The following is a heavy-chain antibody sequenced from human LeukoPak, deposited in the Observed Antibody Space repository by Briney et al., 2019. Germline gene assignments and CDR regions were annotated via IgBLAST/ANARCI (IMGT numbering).Heavy chain of an antibody. CDR1: GYTFTGYY. CDR3: ARSGMVRGVRYYYYYMDV. D-gene: IGHD3-10*01. V-gene: IGHV1-2*02. J-gene: IGHJ6*03. CDR2: INPNSGGT. Sequence: ASVKVSCKASGYTFTGYYMHWVRQAPGQGLEWMGWINPNSGGTNYAQKFQGRVTMTRDTSISTAYMELSRLRSDDTAVYYCARSGMVRGVRYYYYYMDVWGKGTTVTVSS.